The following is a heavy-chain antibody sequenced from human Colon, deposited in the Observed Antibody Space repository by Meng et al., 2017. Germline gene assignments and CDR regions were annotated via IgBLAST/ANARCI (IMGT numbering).Heavy chain of an antibody. Sequence: ASVNVSCKASGYTFTGYYMHWVRQAPGQGLEWMGRINPNSGGTNYAQKFQGRVTMTRDTSISTAYMELSRLRSDDTAVYYCARGGGRDGYKSALDYWGQGTLVTVSS. CDR2: INPNSGGT. J-gene: IGHJ4*02. CDR3: ARGGGRDGYKSALDY. D-gene: IGHD5-24*01. CDR1: GYTFTGYY. V-gene: IGHV1-2*06.